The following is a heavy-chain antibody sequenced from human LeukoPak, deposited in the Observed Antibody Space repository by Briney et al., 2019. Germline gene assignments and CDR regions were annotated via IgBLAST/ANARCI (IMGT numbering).Heavy chain of an antibody. J-gene: IGHJ6*03. D-gene: IGHD2-21*02. CDR3: AKGSKTLLFTRDHYIDV. CDR2: IYSGGST. Sequence: GGSLRLSCAASGFTVSSNYMTWVRQAPGKGLEWVSLIYSGGSTYYADSVKGRFTISRDNSKSTLYLQMNSLRAEDTAVYYCAKGSKTLLFTRDHYIDVWGKGTTVTISS. CDR1: GFTVSSNY. V-gene: IGHV3-66*01.